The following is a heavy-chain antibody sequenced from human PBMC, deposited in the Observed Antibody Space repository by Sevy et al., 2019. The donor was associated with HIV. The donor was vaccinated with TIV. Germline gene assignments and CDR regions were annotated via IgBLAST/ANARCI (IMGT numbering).Heavy chain of an antibody. D-gene: IGHD3-16*01. V-gene: IGHV4-30-4*01. CDR1: GGSITTTDYY. CDR3: ARGVGGPGVMITFGGVKYAFDF. CDR2: IHFSGNT. J-gene: IGHJ3*01. Sequence: SETLSLTCTVSGGSITTTDYYWSWIRQSPTKGLEWIGYIHFSGNTYYNPSLRSRLSMSVDASRHRFSLNLRSVTAADTAVYYCARGVGGPGVMITFGGVKYAFDFWSQGRMVTVSS.